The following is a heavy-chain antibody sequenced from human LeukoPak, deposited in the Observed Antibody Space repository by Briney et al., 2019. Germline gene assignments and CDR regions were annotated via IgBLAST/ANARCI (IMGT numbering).Heavy chain of an antibody. D-gene: IGHD3-22*01. Sequence: SETLSLTCTVSGGSISSYYWSWIRQPAGKGLEWIGRIHTSGSTNYNPSLKSRVTISVDTSKNQFSLKLSSVTAADTAVYYCARVDYYDPSRANIWGQGTMVTVSS. CDR3: ARVDYYDPSRANI. CDR2: IHTSGST. V-gene: IGHV4-4*07. J-gene: IGHJ3*02. CDR1: GGSISSYY.